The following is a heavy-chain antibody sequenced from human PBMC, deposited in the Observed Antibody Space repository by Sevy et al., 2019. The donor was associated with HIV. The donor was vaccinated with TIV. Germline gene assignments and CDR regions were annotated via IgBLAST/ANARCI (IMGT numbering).Heavy chain of an antibody. CDR1: GGTFSSYA. D-gene: IGHD6-19*01. J-gene: IGHJ4*02. CDR3: ARTGIAVTGTGFDY. Sequence: ASVKVSRKASGGTFSSYAISWVRQAPGQGLEWMGGIIPIFGTANYAQKFQGRVTITADESSSTAYMDLSSLRSDDTAVHYCARTGIAVTGTGFDYWGQGTLVTVSS. CDR2: IIPIFGTA. V-gene: IGHV1-69*13.